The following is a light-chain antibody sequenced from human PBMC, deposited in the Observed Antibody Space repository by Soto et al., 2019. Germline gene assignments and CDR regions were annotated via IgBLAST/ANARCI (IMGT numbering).Light chain of an antibody. CDR3: QQYYSTPQGT. CDR1: QSVLYSSNNKNY. V-gene: IGKV4-1*01. J-gene: IGKJ2*02. CDR2: WAS. Sequence: DIVMTQSPDSLAVSLGERATINCKSSQSVLYSSNNKNYLAWYQQKPGQPPKLLIYWASTRESGVPDRFSGSGSGTDFTLTISSLQAEDVAVYYCQQYYSTPQGTFGQGTKLAIK.